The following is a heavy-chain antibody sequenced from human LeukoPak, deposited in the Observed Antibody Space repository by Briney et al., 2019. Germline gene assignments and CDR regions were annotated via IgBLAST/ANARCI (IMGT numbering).Heavy chain of an antibody. CDR2: INPNSGGT. CDR3: ARGGPRVIVYRLYYMAV. J-gene: IGHJ6*03. Sequence: ASVKVSCKASGYTFTGYYMHWVRQAPGQGLEWVGGINPNSGGTKYAQKFQGRVTMTRDTSISTAYMELTRLRSDDTAVYYCARGGPRVIVYRLYYMAVWGKGTTVTVSS. D-gene: IGHD2-8*01. V-gene: IGHV1-2*02. CDR1: GYTFTGYY.